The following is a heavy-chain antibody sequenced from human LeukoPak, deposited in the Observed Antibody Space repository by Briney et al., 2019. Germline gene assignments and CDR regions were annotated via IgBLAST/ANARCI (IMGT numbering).Heavy chain of an antibody. CDR1: GFTVSSNY. CDR3: ARVLVGCHYYFDY. V-gene: IGHV3-53*01. CDR2: IYSGGST. D-gene: IGHD3-10*01. Sequence: PGGSLRLSCAASGFTVSSNYMSWVRQAPGKGLEWVSVIYSGGSTYYADSVKGRFTISRDNSKNTLYLQMNSLRAEDTAVYYCARVLVGCHYYFDYWGQGTLVTVSS. J-gene: IGHJ4*02.